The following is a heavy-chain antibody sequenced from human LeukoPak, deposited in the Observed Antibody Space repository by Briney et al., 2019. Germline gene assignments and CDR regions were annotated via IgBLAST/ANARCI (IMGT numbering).Heavy chain of an antibody. CDR2: ITGSGGST. D-gene: IGHD3-10*01. Sequence: GGSLRLSCAASGFTFSSYAMSWVRQAPGKGLEWVSAITGSGGSTYYADSVKGRFTISRDNSKNTLYLQMKSLRAEDTAVYYCAKTMVRRYFDYWGQGTLVTVSS. CDR3: AKTMVRRYFDY. J-gene: IGHJ4*02. CDR1: GFTFSSYA. V-gene: IGHV3-23*01.